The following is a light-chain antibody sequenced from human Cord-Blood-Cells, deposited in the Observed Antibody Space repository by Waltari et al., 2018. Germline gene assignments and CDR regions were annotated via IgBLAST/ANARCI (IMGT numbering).Light chain of an antibody. Sequence: QSALTQPRPVSGSPGQSVTISCTGTSSDAGGYNYVSWYQQHPGKAPKLMIYDVSKRPSGVPDRFSGSKSGNTASLTISGLQAEDEADYYCCSYAGSYTFGVFGGGTKLTVL. J-gene: IGLJ3*02. V-gene: IGLV2-11*02. CDR3: CSYAGSYTFGV. CDR1: SSDAGGYNY. CDR2: DVS.